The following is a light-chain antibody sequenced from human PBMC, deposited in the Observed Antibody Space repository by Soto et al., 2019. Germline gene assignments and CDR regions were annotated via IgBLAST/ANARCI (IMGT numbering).Light chain of an antibody. CDR2: GAS. CDR3: QQYGSSLT. Sequence: IVMTQSPATLSVSPGERATLSCRASQNIYSNVAWYQQRPGQAPRLLIYGASTRATGIPARFSGSGSGTEFTLTISRLEPEDFAVYYCQQYGSSLTFGGGTKV. CDR1: QNIYSN. V-gene: IGKV3-15*01. J-gene: IGKJ4*02.